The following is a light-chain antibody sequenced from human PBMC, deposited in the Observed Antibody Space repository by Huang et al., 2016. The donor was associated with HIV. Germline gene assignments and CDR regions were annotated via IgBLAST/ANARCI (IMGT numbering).Light chain of an antibody. CDR2: LGS. CDR3: MQALQTPRT. Sequence: DIVMTQSPLSLPVTPGEPASISCRSSQSLLHSDGYNYLYWYLQRPGQSPQLLIYLGSERSSGVPDRFSGSGSGTDFTLKISRLEAEDVGVYYCMQALQTPRTFGGGTKVEIK. CDR1: QSLLHSDGYNY. J-gene: IGKJ4*01. V-gene: IGKV2-28*01.